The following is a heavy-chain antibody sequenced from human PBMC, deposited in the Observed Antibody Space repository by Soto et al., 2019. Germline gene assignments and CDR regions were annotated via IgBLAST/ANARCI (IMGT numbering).Heavy chain of an antibody. D-gene: IGHD3-22*01. Sequence: QVQLVQSGAEVKKPGSSVKVSCKASGGTFSSYAISWVRQAPGQGLEWMGGIIPIFGTANYAQKLQGRVTITADESTSTAYMELSSLRSEDTAVYYCARAKQWLLLNKDAFDIWGQGTMVTVSS. V-gene: IGHV1-69*01. CDR3: ARAKQWLLLNKDAFDI. CDR2: IIPIFGTA. CDR1: GGTFSSYA. J-gene: IGHJ3*02.